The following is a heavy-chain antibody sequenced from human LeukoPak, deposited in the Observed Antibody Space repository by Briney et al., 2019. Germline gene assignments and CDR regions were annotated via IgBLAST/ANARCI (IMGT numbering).Heavy chain of an antibody. D-gene: IGHD6-13*01. Sequence: KSGGSLRLSCAASGFTFSSYSMNWVRQAPGKGLEWVSSISSSSYIYYADSVKGRFTISRDNAKNSLYLQMNSLRAEDTAVCYCARRVYSSSSFDYWGQGTLVTVSS. CDR3: ARRVYSSSSFDY. CDR1: GFTFSSYS. V-gene: IGHV3-21*01. CDR2: ISSSSYI. J-gene: IGHJ4*02.